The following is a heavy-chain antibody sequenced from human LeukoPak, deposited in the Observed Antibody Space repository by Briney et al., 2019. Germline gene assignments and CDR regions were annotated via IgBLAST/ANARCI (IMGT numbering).Heavy chain of an antibody. CDR2: INPNSGGT. J-gene: IGHJ4*02. D-gene: IGHD3-22*01. Sequence: ASVKVSCKASGYTFTGYYMHWVRQAPGQGLEWMGWINPNSGGTNYAQKFQGRVTMTRDTSISTAYMELSRLRSDDTAVYYCARTSMIVVVSPFDYWGQGTLATVSS. CDR1: GYTFTGYY. CDR3: ARTSMIVVVSPFDY. V-gene: IGHV1-2*02.